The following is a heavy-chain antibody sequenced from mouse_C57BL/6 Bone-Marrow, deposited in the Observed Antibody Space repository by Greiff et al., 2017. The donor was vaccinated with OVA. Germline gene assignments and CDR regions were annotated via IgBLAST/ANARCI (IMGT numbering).Heavy chain of an antibody. D-gene: IGHD2-5*01. J-gene: IGHJ2*01. V-gene: IGHV2-4*01. CDR2: IWSGGST. Sequence: VMLVESGPGLVQPSQSLSITCTVSGFSLTSYGVHWVRQPPGKGLEWLGVIWSGGSTDYNAAFISRLSISKDNSKSQVFFKMNSLQADDTAIYYCAKTVLYSNYFDYWGQGTTLTVSS. CDR3: AKTVLYSNYFDY. CDR1: GFSLTSYG.